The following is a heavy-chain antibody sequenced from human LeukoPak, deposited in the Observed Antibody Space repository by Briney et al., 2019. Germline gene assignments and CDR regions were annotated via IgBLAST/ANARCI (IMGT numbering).Heavy chain of an antibody. CDR2: IRYDGSNK. CDR3: AKDPYKAVADLGRALFDY. CDR1: GFTFSSYG. V-gene: IGHV3-30*02. D-gene: IGHD6-19*01. J-gene: IGHJ4*02. Sequence: GGSLRLSCAASGFTFSSYGMHWVRQAPGKGLEWVAFIRYDGSNKYYADSVKGRFTISRDNSKNTLYLQMNSLRAEDTAVYYCAKDPYKAVADLGRALFDYWGQGTLVTVSS.